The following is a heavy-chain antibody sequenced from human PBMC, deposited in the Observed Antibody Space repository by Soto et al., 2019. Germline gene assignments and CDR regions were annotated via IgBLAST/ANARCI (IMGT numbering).Heavy chain of an antibody. D-gene: IGHD4-17*01. J-gene: IGHJ4*02. CDR1: GFTFSSYG. CDR2: ISYDGSTK. V-gene: IGHV3-30*18. Sequence: QVQLVESGGGVVQPGRSLRLSCAASGFTFSSYGMHWVRQAPGKGLEWVAVISYDGSTKYYADSVKGRFTISRDNSKNTLYLQMNSLRAEDTAVYYCAKDATVTRPGQFDYWGQGTLVTVSS. CDR3: AKDATVTRPGQFDY.